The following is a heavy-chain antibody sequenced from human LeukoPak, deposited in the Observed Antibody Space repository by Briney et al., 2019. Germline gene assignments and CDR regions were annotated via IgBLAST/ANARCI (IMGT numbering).Heavy chain of an antibody. J-gene: IGHJ3*02. Sequence: GESLQISCQGSGCGFTSYWIGWGRQMPGKGLEWMGIIYPGDSDTRYSPSFQGQVTISADKSISTAYLQWSSLKASDTAMYYCARRRGLHKGDAFDIWGQGTMVTVSS. CDR2: IYPGDSDT. CDR1: GCGFTSYW. CDR3: ARRRGLHKGDAFDI. V-gene: IGHV5-51*01.